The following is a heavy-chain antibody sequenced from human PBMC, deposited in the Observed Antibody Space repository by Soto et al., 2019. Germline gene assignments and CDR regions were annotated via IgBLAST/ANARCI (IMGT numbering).Heavy chain of an antibody. CDR3: ARGPYWVESGGHHDY. CDR2: INTGNGYT. CDR1: GYTFTNYA. J-gene: IGHJ4*02. V-gene: IGHV1-3*04. Sequence: QVQLVQSGAEEKEPGASVKVSCKASGYTFTNYAMHWVRQAPGQSLEWMGWINTGNGYTKYSQKFQGRVTITRDTSASTAYMELSSLRSADTAVYHCARGPYWVESGGHHDYWGQGTLVTVSS. D-gene: IGHD2-15*01.